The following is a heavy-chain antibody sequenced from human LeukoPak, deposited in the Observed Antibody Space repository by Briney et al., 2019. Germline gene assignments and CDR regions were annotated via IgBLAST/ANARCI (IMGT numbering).Heavy chain of an antibody. D-gene: IGHD7-27*01. J-gene: IGHJ5*02. CDR3: ARRTGDFYNWFDP. CDR1: GGSISSYY. Sequence: PSETLSLTCTVSGGSISSYYWSWIRQHPGKGLEWIGYIYYSGSTYYNPSLKSRVTISVDTSKNQFSLKLSSVTAADTAVYYCARRTGDFYNWFDPWGQGTLVTVSS. CDR2: IYYSGST. V-gene: IGHV4-59*06.